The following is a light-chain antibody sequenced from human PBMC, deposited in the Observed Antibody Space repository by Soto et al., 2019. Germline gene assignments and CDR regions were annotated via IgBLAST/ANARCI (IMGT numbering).Light chain of an antibody. CDR1: SSDVGGYNY. V-gene: IGLV2-8*01. CDR2: EVN. CDR3: SSYTSDWGV. J-gene: IGLJ1*01. Sequence: QSALTQPPSASGSPGQSVAISCTGTSSDVGGYNYVSWYQQHPGKAPKLMIYEVNKRPSGVPDRFSGSKSGNTASLTISGVQADDEADYYCSSYTSDWGVFGTGTKVTVL.